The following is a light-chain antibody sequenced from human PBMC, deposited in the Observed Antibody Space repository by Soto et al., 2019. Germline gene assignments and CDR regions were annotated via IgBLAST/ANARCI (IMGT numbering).Light chain of an antibody. V-gene: IGKV1-5*03. Sequence: DIQMTQSPSTLSASVGDRVTITCRASQSISSWLAWYQQKPGRAPKLLIYKASTLQSGVPSRFSGSGSGTEFTLTISSLQPDDSATYYCQQYNSYSWTFGRGTEVEIK. J-gene: IGKJ1*01. CDR3: QQYNSYSWT. CDR1: QSISSW. CDR2: KAS.